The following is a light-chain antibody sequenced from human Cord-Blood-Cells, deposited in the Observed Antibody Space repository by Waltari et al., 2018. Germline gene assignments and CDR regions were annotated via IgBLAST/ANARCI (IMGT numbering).Light chain of an antibody. CDR2: EVS. Sequence: QSALTPPASVSGSPGQSITISCTGTSSDVGSYTVVSWYQQHPGKAPKLMLYEVSKRPSGVSKRFSGSKSGNTASLTISGLQAEDEADYYCCSYAGSSTYVFGTGTKVTVL. CDR1: SSDVGSYTV. CDR3: CSYAGSSTYV. V-gene: IGLV2-23*02. J-gene: IGLJ1*01.